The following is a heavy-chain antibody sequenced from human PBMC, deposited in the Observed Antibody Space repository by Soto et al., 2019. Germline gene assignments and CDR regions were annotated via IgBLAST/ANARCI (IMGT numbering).Heavy chain of an antibody. J-gene: IGHJ4*02. D-gene: IGHD6-19*01. CDR3: ARRSSGLYFDY. CDR2: ISGSGGST. V-gene: IGHV3-23*01. Sequence: EVQLLESGGGLVQPGGSLRLSCAASGFTFSSYAMNCVRQAPGKGLEWVSVISGSGGSTYYADSVKGRFTISRDNSKNTLYMQMNSLRAEDTAVYYCARRSSGLYFDYWGQGTLVTVSS. CDR1: GFTFSSYA.